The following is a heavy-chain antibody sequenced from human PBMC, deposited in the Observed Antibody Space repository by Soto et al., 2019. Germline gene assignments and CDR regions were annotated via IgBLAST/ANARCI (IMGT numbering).Heavy chain of an antibody. CDR1: GFIFTNYA. Sequence: GALRLSCAASGFIFTNYAMNWVRQAPGKGLEWVSVIGGRGNSAYYADSVQGRFTISRDNSKNTLSLQMSSLTADDTAIYYCVREGRGSFDFWGRGTMVTVSS. D-gene: IGHD5-12*01. CDR3: VREGRGSFDF. V-gene: IGHV3-23*01. J-gene: IGHJ3*01. CDR2: IGGRGNSA.